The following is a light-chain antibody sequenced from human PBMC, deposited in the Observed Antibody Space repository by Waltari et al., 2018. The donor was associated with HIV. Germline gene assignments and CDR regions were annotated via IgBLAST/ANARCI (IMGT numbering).Light chain of an antibody. J-gene: IGLJ3*02. CDR2: NTN. CDR3: WLYMGSGVWV. V-gene: IGLV8-61*01. Sequence: QTVVTQEPSFSVSPGGTVTLTCGLSSGSVTSSYYPSWNQQTPGQAPRTLITNTNTRSSGVPDRFAGSILGNRAALTSTGAQADDESAYYGWLYMGSGVWVFGGGTKLTVL. CDR1: SGSVTSSYY.